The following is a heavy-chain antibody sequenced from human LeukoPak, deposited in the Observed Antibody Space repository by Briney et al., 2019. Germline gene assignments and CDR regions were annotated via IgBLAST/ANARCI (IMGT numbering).Heavy chain of an antibody. D-gene: IGHD3-10*01. J-gene: IGHJ5*02. Sequence: GGSLRLSCVASGVNFINYGMHWVRQAPGKGLEWVAFIRFNGATKVYGDSVEGRFTISRDNSKNTLYLQMNSLRAEDTAVYYCAKERITMVRGVNPRIDPWGQGTLVTVSS. CDR1: GVNFINYG. CDR2: IRFNGATK. V-gene: IGHV3-30*02. CDR3: AKERITMVRGVNPRIDP.